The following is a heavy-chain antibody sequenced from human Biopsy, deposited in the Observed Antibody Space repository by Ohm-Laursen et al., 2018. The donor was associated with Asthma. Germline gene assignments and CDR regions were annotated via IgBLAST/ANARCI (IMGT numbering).Heavy chain of an antibody. Sequence: SVYASCKASGGMFGNYAISWVRQAPGLGLEWMGGISPIFGSSNYAQRFQGRVTITADIFTRTVYMELSGLRFDDTAVYYCASDFPKDYVRYNFQFWGQGTLVTVSS. V-gene: IGHV1-69*06. CDR2: ISPIFGSS. CDR1: GGMFGNYA. D-gene: IGHD4-17*01. CDR3: ASDFPKDYVRYNFQF. J-gene: IGHJ4*02.